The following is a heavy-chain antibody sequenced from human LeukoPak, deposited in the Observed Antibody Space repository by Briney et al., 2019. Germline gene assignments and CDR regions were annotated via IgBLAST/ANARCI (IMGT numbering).Heavy chain of an antibody. V-gene: IGHV3-21*01. D-gene: IGHD1-7*01. J-gene: IGHJ3*02. CDR2: ISSSSSYI. CDR3: ARAYGYNWNSNAFDI. Sequence: PGGSLRLSCAASGFTFSSYSMNWVRQAPGKGLEWVSSISSSSSYIYYADSVKSRFTISRDNAKNSLYLQMNSLRAEDTAVYYCARAYGYNWNSNAFDIWGQGTMVTVSS. CDR1: GFTFSSYS.